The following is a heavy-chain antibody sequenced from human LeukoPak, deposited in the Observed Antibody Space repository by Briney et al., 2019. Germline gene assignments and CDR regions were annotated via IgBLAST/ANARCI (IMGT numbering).Heavy chain of an antibody. D-gene: IGHD4-11*01. J-gene: IGHJ4*02. V-gene: IGHV1-18*01. CDR3: ARYRDYILDY. CDR2: ISRYSSIT. CDR1: GYTVTSYG. Sequence: ASLKLSCKASGYTVTSYGISWVRQAPGQGLEWMGWISRYSSITNYAQKLQGRLALTRDTSTSTAYMELRRLRSDDTAVYYCARYRDYILDYWGRETLVTVSS.